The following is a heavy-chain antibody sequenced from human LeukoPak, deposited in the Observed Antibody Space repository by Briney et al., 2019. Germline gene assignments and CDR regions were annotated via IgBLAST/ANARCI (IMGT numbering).Heavy chain of an antibody. CDR3: ARGDTAYDY. J-gene: IGHJ4*02. CDR1: GYTFTGYY. Sequence: ASVKVSCKASGYTFTGYYMHWVRQAPGQGLEWMGWINPNSGDTNYAQKLQGRVTMTTDTSTSTAYMELRSLRSDDTAVYYCARGDTAYDYWGQGTLVTVSS. V-gene: IGHV1-2*02. CDR2: INPNSGDT. D-gene: IGHD5-18*01.